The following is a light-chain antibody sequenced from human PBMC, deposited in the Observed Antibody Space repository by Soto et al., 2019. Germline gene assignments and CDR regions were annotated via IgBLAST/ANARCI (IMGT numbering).Light chain of an antibody. CDR2: EVS. CDR1: SSDVGGYNY. J-gene: IGLJ1*01. Sequence: QSALTQPASVSGSPGQSITISCTGTSSDVGGYNYVSWYQQHPGKTPKLMIYEVSNRPSGVSNCFSGSKSGNTASLTISGLQAEDEADYYCSSYTSSSTNDGFGTGTKVTVL. V-gene: IGLV2-14*01. CDR3: SSYTSSSTNDG.